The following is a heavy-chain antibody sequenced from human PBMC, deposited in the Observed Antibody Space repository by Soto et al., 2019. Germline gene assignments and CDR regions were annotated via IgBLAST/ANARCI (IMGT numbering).Heavy chain of an antibody. D-gene: IGHD4-4*01. Sequence: HLGGSLRLSCAASGFTVSSNYMSWVRQAPGKGLEWVSVIYSGGSTYYADSVKGRFTISRDNSKNTLYLQMNSLRAEDTALYYCARDSNYVGAFDIWGQGTMVTVSS. V-gene: IGHV3-66*01. CDR2: IYSGGST. CDR1: GFTVSSNY. CDR3: ARDSNYVGAFDI. J-gene: IGHJ3*02.